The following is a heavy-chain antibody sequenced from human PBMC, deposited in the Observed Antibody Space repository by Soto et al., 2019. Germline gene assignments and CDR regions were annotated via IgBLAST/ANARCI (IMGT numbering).Heavy chain of an antibody. D-gene: IGHD3-10*01. CDR1: GFTFTTYY. CDR2: IKNDGSEQ. J-gene: IGHJ4*02. CDR3: SRENWFQDY. V-gene: IGHV3-7*03. Sequence: GGSLRLSCAASGFTFTTYYMTWVRQAPGKGLGWVASIKNDGSEQYYVDSVKGRFTISRDNAKYSLYLQMNSLRAGDTALYYCSRENWFQDYWGQGTLVTVSS.